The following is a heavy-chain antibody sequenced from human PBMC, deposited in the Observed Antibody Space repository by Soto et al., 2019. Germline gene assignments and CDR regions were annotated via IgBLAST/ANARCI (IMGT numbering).Heavy chain of an antibody. V-gene: IGHV4-39*01. J-gene: IGHJ4*02. CDR1: GGSISSSSYY. CDR3: ARIGYSSGWYLFDY. Sequence: SETLSLTCTVSGGSISSSSYYWGWIRQPPGKGLEWIGSIYYSGSTYYNPSLKSRVTISVDTSKNQFSLKLSSVTAADTAVYYCARIGYSSGWYLFDYWGQGTLVTVSS. CDR2: IYYSGST. D-gene: IGHD6-19*01.